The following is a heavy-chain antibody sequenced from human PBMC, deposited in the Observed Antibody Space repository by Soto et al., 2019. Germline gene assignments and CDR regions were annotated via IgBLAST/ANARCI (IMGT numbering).Heavy chain of an antibody. Sequence: SETLSLTCAVSGGSISSSNWWSWVRQPPGKGLEWIGEIYHGGSTNYNPSLKSRVTISVDKSKNQFSLKLSSVTAADTAVYFCARVDAAPPGPVDYYYYGMDVWGQGTTVTVSS. V-gene: IGHV4-4*02. CDR1: GGSISSSNW. J-gene: IGHJ6*02. CDR3: ARVDAAPPGPVDYYYYGMDV. D-gene: IGHD2-15*01. CDR2: IYHGGST.